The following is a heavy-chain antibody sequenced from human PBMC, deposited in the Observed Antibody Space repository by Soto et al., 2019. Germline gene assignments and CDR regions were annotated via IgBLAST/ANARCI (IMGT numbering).Heavy chain of an antibody. CDR3: ATLDSNCYYPQNHY. CDR2: IIPMLGTA. Sequence: GASVKVSCKASGDTFSSFSVNWVRQAPGQGFEWMGGIIPMLGTANFTQKFQGRVTITADESTSTAHMELNNLRSEDTAVYYCATLDSNCYYPQNHYWGPGTLVTVSS. D-gene: IGHD3-22*01. J-gene: IGHJ4*02. CDR1: GDTFSSFS. V-gene: IGHV1-69*13.